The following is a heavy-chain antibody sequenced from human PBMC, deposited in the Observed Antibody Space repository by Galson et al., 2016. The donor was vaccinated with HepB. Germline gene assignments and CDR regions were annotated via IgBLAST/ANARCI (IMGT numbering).Heavy chain of an antibody. CDR3: ATMVGGHFQH. D-gene: IGHD3-10*01. Sequence: SVKVSCKASGYTFTTYDISWVRQAPGQGLEWLGGIIPIFRTPNYAQKFQGRVTITADESTSTAYMELSSLRSEDTAVYYCATMVGGHFQHWGQGTLVTVSS. CDR1: GYTFTTYD. J-gene: IGHJ1*01. CDR2: IIPIFRTP. V-gene: IGHV1-69*13.